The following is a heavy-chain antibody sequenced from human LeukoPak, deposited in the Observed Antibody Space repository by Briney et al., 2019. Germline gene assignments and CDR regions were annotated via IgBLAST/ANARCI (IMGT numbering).Heavy chain of an antibody. V-gene: IGHV1-3*01. CDR2: IDGGNGDT. CDR1: GYTFGKYA. Sequence: ASVKVSCKPSGYTFGKYAIHWVRQATGQRLEWMGWIDGGNGDTRFSQKFQDRVSFTRDTFATTAYMELTSLRSEDTAIYYCARDQSRDIRVDFDYWGQGTLVTVSS. J-gene: IGHJ4*02. D-gene: IGHD2-15*01. CDR3: ARDQSRDIRVDFDY.